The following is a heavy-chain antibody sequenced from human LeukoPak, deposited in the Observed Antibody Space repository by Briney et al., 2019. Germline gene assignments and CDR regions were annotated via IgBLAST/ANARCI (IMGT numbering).Heavy chain of an antibody. CDR3: ARGLAVARYYYYGMDV. J-gene: IGHJ6*02. Sequence: PSETLSLICTVSGGSISSYYWSWIRQPPGKGLEWIGYIYYSGSTNYNPSLKSRVTISVDTSKNQFSLKLSSVTAADTAVYYCARGLAVARYYYYGMDVWGQGTTVTVSS. V-gene: IGHV4-59*01. CDR2: IYYSGST. D-gene: IGHD6-19*01. CDR1: GGSISSYY.